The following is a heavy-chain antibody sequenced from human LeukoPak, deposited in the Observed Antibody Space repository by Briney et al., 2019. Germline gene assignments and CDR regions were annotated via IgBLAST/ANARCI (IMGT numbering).Heavy chain of an antibody. CDR1: GGSFSGYY. CDR3: ARVSGYDWDSFYDY. CDR2: IYYSGST. J-gene: IGHJ4*02. Sequence: SETLSLTCAVYGGSFSGYYWSWIRQPPGKGLEWIGYIYYSGSTNYNPSLKSRVTVSVDTSKNQFSLKLSSVTAADTAMYYCARVSGYDWDSFYDYWGQGSLVTVSS. D-gene: IGHD5-12*01. V-gene: IGHV4-59*01.